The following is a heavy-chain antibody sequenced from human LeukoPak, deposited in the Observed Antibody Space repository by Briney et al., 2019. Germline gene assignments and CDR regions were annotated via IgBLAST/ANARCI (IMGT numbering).Heavy chain of an antibody. CDR1: GFNFGNYA. J-gene: IGHJ4*02. Sequence: PGKSLRLSCVGSGFNFGNYALHWVRHIPGRGMEWVSLISYDGKNQYYADSVKGRFTISRDTSQNTLFLQMNSLRAEDTAVYYCAKTPDYDSSGYYYPPDYWGQGTLVTVSS. V-gene: IGHV3-30-3*02. CDR3: AKTPDYDSSGYYYPPDY. CDR2: ISYDGKNQ. D-gene: IGHD3-22*01.